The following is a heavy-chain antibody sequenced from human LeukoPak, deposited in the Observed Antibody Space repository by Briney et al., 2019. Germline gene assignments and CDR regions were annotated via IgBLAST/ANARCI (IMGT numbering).Heavy chain of an antibody. CDR1: GYTFTSYD. Sequence: ASVKVSCKASGYTFTSYDINWMRQAPGQGLEWVGWMNPNSGNTGYAQTFQGKLTMTRNTSIKTAYMELSSLRSEDTAVYYCARRFYDNLTGHTWYDYWAQGTLVTVSS. V-gene: IGHV1-8*01. CDR2: MNPNSGNT. J-gene: IGHJ4*02. D-gene: IGHD3-9*01. CDR3: ARRFYDNLTGHTWYDY.